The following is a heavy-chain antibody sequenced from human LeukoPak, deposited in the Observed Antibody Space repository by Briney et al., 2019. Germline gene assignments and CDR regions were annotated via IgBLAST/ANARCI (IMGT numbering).Heavy chain of an antibody. CDR3: AKDTPHHYGDYGWFDP. D-gene: IGHD4-17*01. Sequence: QPGRSLRLSCAASGFTFDDYAMHWVRQAPGKGLEWVSGISWNSGSIGYADSVKGRFTISRDNSKNSLYLQMNSLRTEDTALYYCAKDTPHHYGDYGWFDPWGQGTLVTVSS. CDR2: ISWNSGSI. CDR1: GFTFDDYA. J-gene: IGHJ5*02. V-gene: IGHV3-9*01.